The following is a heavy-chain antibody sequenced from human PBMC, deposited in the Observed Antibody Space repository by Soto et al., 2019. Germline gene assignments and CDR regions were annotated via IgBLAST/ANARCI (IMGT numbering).Heavy chain of an antibody. CDR3: AKDGRGAGSHYNSFGY. D-gene: IGHD3-10*01. J-gene: IGHJ4*02. CDR1: GFTVGNNY. V-gene: IGHV3-53*01. CDR2: IYSTGTT. Sequence: EVQLVESGGGLIQPGVSLKLSCAASGFTVGNNYMSWVRQAPGKGLEWVSLIYSTGTTKYADSVKGRFTVSRYNAKNTLYLQMNSLRAEYTAVYYCAKDGRGAGSHYNSFGYWGQGTLVTVSS.